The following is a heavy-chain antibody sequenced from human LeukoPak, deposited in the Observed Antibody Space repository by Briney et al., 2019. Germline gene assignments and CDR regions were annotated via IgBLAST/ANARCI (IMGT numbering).Heavy chain of an antibody. V-gene: IGHV4-39*01. J-gene: IGHJ4*02. CDR3: ARGKMSSGWYHYFDY. CDR2: INHSGHI. Sequence: PSETLSLTCIVSGGSTSSSDYFWGWIRQPPGKGLEWIVSINHSGHINYNPSLKSRVTISVDTSKNQFFLNLSAVTAADTAVYYCARGKMSSGWYHYFDYWGQGTLVTVSS. CDR1: GGSTSSSDYF. D-gene: IGHD6-19*01.